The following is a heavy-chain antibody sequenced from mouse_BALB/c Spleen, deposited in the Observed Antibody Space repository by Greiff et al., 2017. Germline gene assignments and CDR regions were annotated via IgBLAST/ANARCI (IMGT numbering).Heavy chain of an antibody. Sequence: VQLKESGPELVKPGASVKISCKASGYSFTGYFMNWVKQSHGKSLEWIGRINPYNGDTFYNQKFKGKATLTVDKSSSTAHMELLSLTSEDSAVYYCGRWVWEYYYAMDYWGQGTSVTVSS. J-gene: IGHJ4*01. CDR2: INPYNGDT. D-gene: IGHD2-10*02. V-gene: IGHV1-37*01. CDR3: GRWVWEYYYAMDY. CDR1: GYSFTGYF.